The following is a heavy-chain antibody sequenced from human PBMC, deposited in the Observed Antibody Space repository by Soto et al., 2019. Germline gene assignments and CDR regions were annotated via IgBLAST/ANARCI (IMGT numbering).Heavy chain of an antibody. V-gene: IGHV1-18*01. CDR2: MSAYNGNT. CDR1: GSTFTSYG. D-gene: IGHD2-2*01. Sequence: ASVKVSCKASGSTFTSYGISWVRQAPGQGLEWMGWMSAYNGNTNYAQKPQGRVTMTTDTSTSTAYMDLRSLRSDDTAVYYCASASRFVVEHPPAWNYWGQGTLVTVSS. J-gene: IGHJ4*02. CDR3: ASASRFVVEHPPAWNY.